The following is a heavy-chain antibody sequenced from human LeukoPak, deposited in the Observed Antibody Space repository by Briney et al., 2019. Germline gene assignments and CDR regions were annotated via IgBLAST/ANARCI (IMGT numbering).Heavy chain of an antibody. Sequence: PGGSLRLSCAASGFTFSSYAMSWVRQAPGKGLEWVSAISGSGGSTYYADSVKGRFTISRDNPKNTLYLQMNSLRAEDTAVYYCAKIAIDIVVVPAATDYWGQGTLVTVSS. CDR1: GFTFSSYA. D-gene: IGHD2-2*01. CDR2: ISGSGGST. V-gene: IGHV3-23*01. J-gene: IGHJ4*02. CDR3: AKIAIDIVVVPAATDY.